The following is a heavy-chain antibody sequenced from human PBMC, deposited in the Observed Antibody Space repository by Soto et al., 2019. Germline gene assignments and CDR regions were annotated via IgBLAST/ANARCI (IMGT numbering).Heavy chain of an antibody. CDR3: AERPLRGYSSGFDY. CDR1: GGSFSGYY. J-gene: IGHJ4*02. Sequence: SETLSLTCAVYGGSFSGYYWSWIRHPQPPGKGLEWIGEINHSGSTNYNPSLKSRVTISVDTSKNQFSLKLSSVTAADTAVYYRAERPLRGYSSGFDYWGQGTLVTVSS. CDR2: INHSGST. V-gene: IGHV4-34*01. D-gene: IGHD5-18*01.